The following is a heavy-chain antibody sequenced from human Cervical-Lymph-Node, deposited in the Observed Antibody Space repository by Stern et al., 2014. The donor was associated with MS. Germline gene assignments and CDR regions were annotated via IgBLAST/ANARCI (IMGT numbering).Heavy chain of an antibody. V-gene: IGHV2-70*11. CDR2: IDWDDDR. CDR3: ARIKFGDYDYGMDV. D-gene: IGHD3-16*01. CDR1: GFALSTSGMC. J-gene: IGHJ6*02. Sequence: SGPALVKPTQTLTLTCTFSGFALSTSGMCVSWIRQPPGKALEWLVRIDWDDDRYYSPSLKARLTISKDTSKNQVVLTMTDMDPVDTATYYCARIKFGDYDYGMDVWGQGTTVTVSS.